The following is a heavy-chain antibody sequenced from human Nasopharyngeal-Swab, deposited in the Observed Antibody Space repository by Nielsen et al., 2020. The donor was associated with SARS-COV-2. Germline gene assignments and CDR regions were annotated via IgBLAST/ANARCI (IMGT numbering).Heavy chain of an antibody. CDR1: GFTFSDYY. J-gene: IGHJ4*02. Sequence: GESLKISCAASGFTFSDYYMSWIRQAPGKGLEWVSYISSSSSYTNYADSVKGRFTLSRDNAKNSLYLQMNSLRAEDTAVYYCARDPVSYGSGSYTLWGQGTLVTVSS. CDR2: ISSSSSYT. CDR3: ARDPVSYGSGSYTL. D-gene: IGHD3-10*01. V-gene: IGHV3-11*05.